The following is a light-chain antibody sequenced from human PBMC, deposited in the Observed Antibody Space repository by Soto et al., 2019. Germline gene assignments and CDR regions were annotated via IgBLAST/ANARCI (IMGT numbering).Light chain of an antibody. Sequence: DIPLTQSPPFLSASVGDRASMTCRASQGVNKWLAWYQQKPGKAPRLLIYATSTLQTGVPSRFSGSGSGADFTLTIISLQPEDFATYFCQQSLSFPLTFGGGTKVEMK. CDR1: QGVNKW. V-gene: IGKV1-12*01. CDR2: ATS. J-gene: IGKJ4*02. CDR3: QQSLSFPLT.